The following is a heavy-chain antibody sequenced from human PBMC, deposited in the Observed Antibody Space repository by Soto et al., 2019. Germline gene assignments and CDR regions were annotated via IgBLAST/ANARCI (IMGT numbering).Heavy chain of an antibody. J-gene: IGHJ4*01. CDR3: ASWPGYSSSWTNQRYFHY. CDR1: GGSFSGYY. D-gene: IGHD6-13*01. Sequence: ASQTQSLTCAVDGGSFSGYYWSWIRQTTGKGLEWIGEINHSGSTNYNPSLKSRVTISVDTSKNQFSLKLSSVTAADTAVYYCASWPGYSSSWTNQRYFHYWGQGTLGTVSS. CDR2: INHSGST. V-gene: IGHV4-34*01.